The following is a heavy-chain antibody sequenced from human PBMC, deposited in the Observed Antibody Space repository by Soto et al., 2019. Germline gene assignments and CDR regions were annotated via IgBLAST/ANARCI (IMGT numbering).Heavy chain of an antibody. CDR3: ARGWNPYDFWSGNWYFDL. CDR1: GYTLTSYD. D-gene: IGHD3-3*01. Sequence: ASVKVSCKASGYTLTSYDINWVRQATGQGLEWMGWMNPNSGNTGYAQKFQGRVTMTRNTSISTAYMELSSLRSEDTAVYYCARGWNPYDFWSGNWYFDLWGRGTLVTVSS. V-gene: IGHV1-8*01. J-gene: IGHJ2*01. CDR2: MNPNSGNT.